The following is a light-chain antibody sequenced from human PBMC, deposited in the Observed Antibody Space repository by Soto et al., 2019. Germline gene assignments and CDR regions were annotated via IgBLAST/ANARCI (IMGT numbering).Light chain of an antibody. V-gene: IGKV3-20*01. CDR2: GAS. CDR3: QQYGRSPPIT. J-gene: IGKJ5*01. CDR1: QSVSSSS. Sequence: EIVLTQSPGTLSLSPGERATLSCRASQSVSSSSLAWYRQRPGQAPSLLIYGASRRATGIPDRFSGSGSGTDFTLIISRLEPEDVAVYYYQQYGRSPPITFGQGTRLDIK.